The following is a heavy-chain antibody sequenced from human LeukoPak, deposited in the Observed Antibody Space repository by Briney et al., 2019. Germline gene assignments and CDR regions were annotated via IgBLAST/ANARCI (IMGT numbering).Heavy chain of an antibody. J-gene: IGHJ4*02. CDR3: ARASKYSSGWYLTFDF. Sequence: SETLSLTCAVSGGTISSSNWWSWVRQPPGQGLEWIGSMYYSGSTYYTPSLKSRVTISVDTSKNQFSLKLNSVTAADTAVYYCARASKYSSGWYLTFDFWGQGTLVSVSS. CDR1: GGTISSSNW. CDR2: MYYSGST. D-gene: IGHD6-19*01. V-gene: IGHV4-39*01.